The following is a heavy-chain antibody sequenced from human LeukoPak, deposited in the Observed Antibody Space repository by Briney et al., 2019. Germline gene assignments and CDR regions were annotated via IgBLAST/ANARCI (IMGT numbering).Heavy chain of an antibody. D-gene: IGHD5-18*01. J-gene: IGHJ4*02. CDR1: GFTFDDYP. Sequence: PGGSLRLSCAASGFTFDDYPMHWVRQTPGKGLEWVSHISWNSGSIAYADSVKGRLTISRDNAKNSLYLQMNSLRAEDTALYYCAKERYSYGLPLFDYWGQGTLVTVSS. V-gene: IGHV3-9*01. CDR3: AKERYSYGLPLFDY. CDR2: ISWNSGSI.